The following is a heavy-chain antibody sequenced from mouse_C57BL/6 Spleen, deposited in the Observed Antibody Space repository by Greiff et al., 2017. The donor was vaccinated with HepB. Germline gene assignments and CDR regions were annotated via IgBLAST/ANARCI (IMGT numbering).Heavy chain of an antibody. CDR2: IRSKSNNYAT. D-gene: IGHD1-1*01. V-gene: IGHV10-1*01. CDR1: GFSFNTYA. CDR3: EAVFITTVIAFDY. J-gene: IGHJ2*01. Sequence: EVKLVESGGGLVQPKGSLKLSCAASGFSFNTYAMNWVRQAPGKGLEWVARIRSKSNNYATYYADSVKDRFTISRDDSESMLYLQMNNLKTEDTAMYYCEAVFITTVIAFDYWGQGTTLTVSS.